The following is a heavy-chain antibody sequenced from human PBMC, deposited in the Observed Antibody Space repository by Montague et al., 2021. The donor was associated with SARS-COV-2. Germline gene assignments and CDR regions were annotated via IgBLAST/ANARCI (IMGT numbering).Heavy chain of an antibody. CDR2: INHSGST. D-gene: IGHD3-16*02. CDR3: ARGYDYVWENYRYLHWFDP. Sequence: SETLSLTCAVSGGSFSGYYWSWIRQPPGKGLEWIGEINHSGSTNYNPSLKSRVTISVDTSKNQFSLKLSSVTAADTAVYYCARGYDYVWENYRYLHWFDPWGQGTLVTVSS. V-gene: IGHV4-34*01. CDR1: GGSFSGYY. J-gene: IGHJ5*02.